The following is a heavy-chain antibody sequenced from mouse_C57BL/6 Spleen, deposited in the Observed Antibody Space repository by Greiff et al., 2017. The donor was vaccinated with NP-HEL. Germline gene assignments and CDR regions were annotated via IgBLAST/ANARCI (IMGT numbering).Heavy chain of an antibody. CDR1: GYTFTSYW. CDR3: ARCYYGSSNWYFDV. CDR2: IYPSDSET. D-gene: IGHD1-1*01. J-gene: IGHJ1*03. V-gene: IGHV1-61*01. Sequence: VKLQQPGAELVRPGSSVKLSCKASGYTFTSYWMDWVKQRPGQGLEWIGNIYPSDSETHYNQKFKDKATLTVDKSSSTAYMQLSSLTSEDSAVYYCARCYYGSSNWYFDVWGTGTTVTVSS.